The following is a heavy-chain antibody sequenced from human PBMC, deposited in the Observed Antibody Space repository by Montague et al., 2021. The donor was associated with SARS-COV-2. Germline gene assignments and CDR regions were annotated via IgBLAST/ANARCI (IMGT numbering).Heavy chain of an antibody. D-gene: IGHD3-10*01. CDR1: GDSVSSNSAT. V-gene: IGHV6-1*01. CDR3: TSGGEGNYNVMDV. CDR2: TYYRSKWCN. Sequence: CAISGDSVSSNSATWNWIRQSPSKGLEWLGRTYYRSKWCNDYAVSVRGRVTINPDTSKNQFSLQLNSVTPEDTAIYYCTSGGEGNYNVMDVWGQGTTVTVSS. J-gene: IGHJ6*02.